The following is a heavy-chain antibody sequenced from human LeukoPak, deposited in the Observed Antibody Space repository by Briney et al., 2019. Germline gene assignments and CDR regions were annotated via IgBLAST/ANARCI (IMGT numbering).Heavy chain of an antibody. CDR3: AKELRTGVGATDY. Sequence: ASVKVSCKASGYTFTNYYMHWVRQASGQGLEWVGIINPRGDGTNYAQKFQGRVTMTRDTSTSTVYMELSSLRSEDTAVYFCAKELRTGVGATDYWGQGTLVTVSS. CDR1: GYTFTNYY. CDR2: INPRGDGT. V-gene: IGHV1-46*01. D-gene: IGHD1-26*01. J-gene: IGHJ4*02.